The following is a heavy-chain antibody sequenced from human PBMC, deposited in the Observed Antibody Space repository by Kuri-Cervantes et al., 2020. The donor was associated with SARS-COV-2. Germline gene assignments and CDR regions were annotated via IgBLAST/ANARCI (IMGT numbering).Heavy chain of an antibody. V-gene: IGHV3-7*01. CDR2: IRQDGSEK. CDR3: ARETSGYEYYFDY. D-gene: IGHD5-12*01. Sequence: GEPLKISCAASGFTFSSYWMSWVRQAPGKGLEWVANIRQDGSEKYYVDSVKGRFTISRDNAKNSLYLQMNSLRAEDTAVYYCARETSGYEYYFDYWGQGTLVTVSS. J-gene: IGHJ4*02. CDR1: GFTFSSYW.